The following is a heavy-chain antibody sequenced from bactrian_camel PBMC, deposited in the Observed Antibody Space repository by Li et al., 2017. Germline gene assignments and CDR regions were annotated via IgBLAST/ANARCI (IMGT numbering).Heavy chain of an antibody. D-gene: IGHD3*01. V-gene: IGHV3S25*01. Sequence: VESGGGSVQAGGSLRLSCAVSGFTYENNCMAWFRQAPGKEREGIATIYTGGDFTTYYVDSVKGRFTISRDNAKNTVYLQMDSLKPEDTAMYYCAAADAAPRTWRPTLSVRCHTGVRGPRSPSP. J-gene: IGHJ4*01. CDR3: AAADAAPRTWRPTLSVRCHT. CDR1: GFTYENNC. CDR2: IYTGGDFTT.